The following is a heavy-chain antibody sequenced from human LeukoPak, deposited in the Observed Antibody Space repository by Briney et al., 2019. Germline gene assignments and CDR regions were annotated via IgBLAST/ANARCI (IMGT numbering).Heavy chain of an antibody. V-gene: IGHV4-34*01. CDR1: GGSFSGYY. CDR2: INHSGST. CDR3: ARVLHFWYFDY. D-gene: IGHD3-16*01. Sequence: SETLSLTCAVYGGSFSGYYWSWIRQPPGKGLEWIGEINHSGSTNYNPSLKSRVTISVDTSKNQFSLKLSSVTAADTAVYYCARVLHFWYFDYWGQGTLVTVPS. J-gene: IGHJ4*02.